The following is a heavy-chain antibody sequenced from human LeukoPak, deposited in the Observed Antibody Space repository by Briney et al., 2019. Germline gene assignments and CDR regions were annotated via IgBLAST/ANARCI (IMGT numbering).Heavy chain of an antibody. Sequence: PSETLSLTCTVSGVSMSSNYWSWIRQPPGKGLELIGYIYYSGSTNYNPSLKSRVTISLDTSKNQFSLMLNSVSAADTAVYYCARQYTSTFRSLRIDRFDPWGQGILVTVSS. D-gene: IGHD6-19*01. J-gene: IGHJ5*02. V-gene: IGHV4-59*08. CDR1: GVSMSSNY. CDR3: ARQYTSTFRSLRIDRFDP. CDR2: IYYSGST.